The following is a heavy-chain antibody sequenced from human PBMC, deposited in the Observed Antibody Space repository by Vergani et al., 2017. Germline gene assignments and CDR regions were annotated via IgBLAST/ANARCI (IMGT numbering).Heavy chain of an antibody. V-gene: IGHV5-10-1*03. D-gene: IGHD3-22*01. Sequence: EVQLVQSGAEVKKPGESLRISCKGSGYSFTSYWISWVRQMPGKGLEWMGRIDPSDSYTNYSPSFQGHVTISADKSISTAYLQWSSLKAADTAMDYCARSGRYYYDSSGYFYWFDPWGQGTLVTVSS. J-gene: IGHJ5*02. CDR3: ARSGRYYYDSSGYFYWFDP. CDR1: GYSFTSYW. CDR2: IDPSDSYT.